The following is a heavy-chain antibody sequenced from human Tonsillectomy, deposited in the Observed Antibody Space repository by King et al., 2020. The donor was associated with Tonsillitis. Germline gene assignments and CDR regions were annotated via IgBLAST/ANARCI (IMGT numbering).Heavy chain of an antibody. D-gene: IGHD6-13*01. Sequence: VQLVESGAEVKKPGASVKVSCRASGYTFTSYGISWVRQAPGQGLEWMAWISPYNGYTNYAQKLQGRVTMTTDTSTNTAYMEVRSLRYDDTAVYYCARGIGAAAGTSPGYWGQGTLVAVSS. CDR1: GYTFTSYG. CDR3: ARGIGAAAGTSPGY. V-gene: IGHV1-18*01. J-gene: IGHJ4*02. CDR2: ISPYNGYT.